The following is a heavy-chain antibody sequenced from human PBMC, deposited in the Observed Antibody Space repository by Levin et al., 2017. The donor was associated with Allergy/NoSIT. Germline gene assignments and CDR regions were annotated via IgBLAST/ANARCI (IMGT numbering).Heavy chain of an antibody. CDR3: AKALLTMTMDTGRH. CDR2: ITGSGPST. J-gene: IGHJ4*02. Sequence: GGSLRLSCAASGFTFSSYAMSWVRQAPGKGLEWVSTITGSGPSTYYADSVKGRFTIYRDNSKNTLYLQMNSLRADDTAVYYCAKALLTMTMDTGRHWGQGTLVTVSS. CDR1: GFTFSSYA. D-gene: IGHD4/OR15-4a*01. V-gene: IGHV3-23*01.